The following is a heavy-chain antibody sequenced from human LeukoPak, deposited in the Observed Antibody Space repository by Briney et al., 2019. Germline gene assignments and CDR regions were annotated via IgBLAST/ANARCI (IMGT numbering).Heavy chain of an antibody. CDR3: ARQGWSTARVNDAFDI. CDR2: IYYSGST. V-gene: IGHV4-59*01. CDR1: GGSISSYY. J-gene: IGHJ3*02. Sequence: PSETLSLTCTVSGGSISSYYWSWIRQPPGKGLEWIGYIYYSGSTNYNPSLKSRVTISVDTSKNQFSLKLSSVTAADTAVYYCARQGWSTARVNDAFDIWGQGTMVTVSS. D-gene: IGHD2-15*01.